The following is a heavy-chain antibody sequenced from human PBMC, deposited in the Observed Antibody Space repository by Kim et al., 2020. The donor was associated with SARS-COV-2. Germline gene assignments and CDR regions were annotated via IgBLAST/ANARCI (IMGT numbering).Heavy chain of an antibody. CDR3: ARDQPKYSSSLIDY. CDR1: GYTFTSYG. Sequence: ASVKVSCKASGYTFTSYGISWVRQAPGQGLEWMGWISAYNGNTNYAQKLQGRVTMTTDTSTSTAYMELRSLRSDDTAVYYCARDQPKYSSSLIDYWGQGTRVTVSS. V-gene: IGHV1-18*01. J-gene: IGHJ4*02. CDR2: ISAYNGNT. D-gene: IGHD6-13*01.